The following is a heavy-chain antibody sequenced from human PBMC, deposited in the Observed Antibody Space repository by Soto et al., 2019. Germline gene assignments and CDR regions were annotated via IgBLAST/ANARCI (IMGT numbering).Heavy chain of an antibody. Sequence: PSETLSLTCTVSGGSISSYYWSWIRQPPGKGLEWIGYIYYSGSTNYNPSLKSRVTISVDTSKNQFSLKLSSVTAADTAVYYCARESHAQDAKYFQHWGQGTLVTVSS. CDR3: ARESHAQDAKYFQH. V-gene: IGHV4-59*01. CDR2: IYYSGST. J-gene: IGHJ1*01. CDR1: GGSISSYY.